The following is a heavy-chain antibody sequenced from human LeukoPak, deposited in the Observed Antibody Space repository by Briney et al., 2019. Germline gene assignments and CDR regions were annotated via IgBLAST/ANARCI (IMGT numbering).Heavy chain of an antibody. CDR2: INPSGGSP. J-gene: IGHJ4*02. D-gene: IGHD1-26*01. V-gene: IGHV1-46*01. CDR3: ARDSRSHSFDH. Sequence: VKVSCKSSGYAFTTYYMHWVRQAPGQGLEWMGIINPSGGSPTYAQKFQGRVTMTRDTSTNTIYMELSSLRSEDTAVYYCARDSRSHSFDHWGQGTLVTVSS. CDR1: GYAFTTYY.